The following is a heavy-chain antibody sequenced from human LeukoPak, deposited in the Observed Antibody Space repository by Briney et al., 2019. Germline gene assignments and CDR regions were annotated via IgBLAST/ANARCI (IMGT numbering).Heavy chain of an antibody. CDR1: GYTFTTYG. D-gene: IGHD3-10*01. J-gene: IGHJ6*02. CDR3: ARVRSGNFDYYGMDV. CDR2: ISAYNGNT. V-gene: IGHV1-18*01. Sequence: ASVKVSCKASGYTFTTYGISWVRQAPGQGLEWMGWISAYNGNTNYAQKLQGRVTVATDTSTTTAYMELRSLSSDDTALYYCARVRSGNFDYYGMDVWGQGTTVTVSS.